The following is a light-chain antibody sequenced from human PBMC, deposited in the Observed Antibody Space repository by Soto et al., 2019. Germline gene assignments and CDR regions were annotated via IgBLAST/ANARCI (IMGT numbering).Light chain of an antibody. J-gene: IGKJ4*01. Sequence: EIVMTQSPATLSVSPGERATLSCRASQSLSSNLAWYQQKPGQAPRLLIYGASTRATGIPARFSGSGSGTDFTLTISSLQSEDFAVYYCQQYNDWPRRLTFGGGTKVDIK. CDR1: QSLSSN. V-gene: IGKV3-15*01. CDR2: GAS. CDR3: QQYNDWPRRLT.